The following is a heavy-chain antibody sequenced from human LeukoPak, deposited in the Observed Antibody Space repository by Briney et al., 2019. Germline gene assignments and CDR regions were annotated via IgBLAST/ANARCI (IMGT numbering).Heavy chain of an antibody. CDR2: LSGSGGST. CDR3: AKAQIITMIVVVTPLDY. J-gene: IGHJ4*02. CDR1: GFTFSSYA. D-gene: IGHD3-22*01. Sequence: GGSLRLSCAASGFTFSSYAMSWVRQAPGKGLEGVLALSGSGGSTYYADSVKGRFTISRDNSKNTLYLQMNSLRAEDTAVYYCAKAQIITMIVVVTPLDYWGQGTLVTVSS. V-gene: IGHV3-23*01.